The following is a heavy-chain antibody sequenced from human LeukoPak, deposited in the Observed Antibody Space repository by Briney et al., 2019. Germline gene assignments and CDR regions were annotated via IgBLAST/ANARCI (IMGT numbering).Heavy chain of an antibody. CDR3: THAVSHAFDI. CDR1: GFTVSNNY. Sequence: GGSLRLSCAASGFTVSNNYMSWVRQAPGKGLEWVSLIYSGGSTSYADSVKGRFTISRDNSENTLYLQMNSLRAEDTALYYCTHAVSHAFDIWGQGTMVTVSS. J-gene: IGHJ3*02. D-gene: IGHD2-2*01. CDR2: IYSGGST. V-gene: IGHV3-66*01.